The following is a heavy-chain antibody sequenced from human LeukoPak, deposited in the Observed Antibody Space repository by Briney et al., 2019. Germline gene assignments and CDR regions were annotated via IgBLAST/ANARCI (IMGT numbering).Heavy chain of an antibody. Sequence: GGSLRLSCAASGFTFDDYAMHWVRQAPGKGLEWVSGISWNSGSIGYADSVKGRFTISRDNAKNSLYLQMNSLRAEDTALYYCAKDMGWELGLNYFGYWGQGTLVTVSS. D-gene: IGHD1-26*01. J-gene: IGHJ4*02. V-gene: IGHV3-9*01. CDR3: AKDMGWELGLNYFGY. CDR1: GFTFDDYA. CDR2: ISWNSGSI.